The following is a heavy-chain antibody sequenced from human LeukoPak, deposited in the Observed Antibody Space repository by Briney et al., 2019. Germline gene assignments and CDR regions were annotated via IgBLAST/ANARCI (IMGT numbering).Heavy chain of an antibody. CDR1: GGSISSGDYY. V-gene: IGHV4-30-4*01. J-gene: IGHJ2*01. CDR2: IYYSGST. Sequence: SQTLSLTCTVSGGSISSGDYYWSWIRQPPGTGLEWIGYIYYSGSTYYNPSLKSRVTISVDTSKNQFSLKLNSVTDADTAEYYCGGKVPWVWNFDLWGRGTLVTVSS. D-gene: IGHD1-26*01. CDR3: GGKVPWVWNFDL.